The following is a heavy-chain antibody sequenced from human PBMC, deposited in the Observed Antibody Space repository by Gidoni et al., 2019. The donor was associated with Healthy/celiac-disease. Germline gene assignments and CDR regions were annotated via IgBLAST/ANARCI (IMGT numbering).Heavy chain of an antibody. J-gene: IGHJ4*02. D-gene: IGHD4-17*01. CDR1: GGSISSSSYY. CDR3: GGYYGDYRAPFDY. CDR2: IYYCGST. V-gene: IGHV4-39*01. Sequence: QLQLQESGPGLVKPSETLSLTCTVSGGSISSSSYYWGWIRQPPGKGLEWIGSIYYCGSTYYNPSLKSRVTISVDTSKNQFSLKLSSVTAADTAVYYCGGYYGDYRAPFDYWGQGTLVTVSS.